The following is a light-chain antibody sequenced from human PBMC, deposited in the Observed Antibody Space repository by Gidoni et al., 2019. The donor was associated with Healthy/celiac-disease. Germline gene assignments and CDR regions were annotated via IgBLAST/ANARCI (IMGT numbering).Light chain of an antibody. V-gene: IGLV3-21*02. CDR1: HLGDKS. J-gene: IGLJ3*02. CDR2: GDR. Sequence: SYVLTQPPSVSLAPGQTATIACGGDHLGDKSVNWYQQKSGQAPVLVVYGDRGRPSVIPERFSGSLSANTATLTISRVEVGDAADYYCQVWDTTTDRMVFGGGTKLTVL. CDR3: QVWDTTTDRMV.